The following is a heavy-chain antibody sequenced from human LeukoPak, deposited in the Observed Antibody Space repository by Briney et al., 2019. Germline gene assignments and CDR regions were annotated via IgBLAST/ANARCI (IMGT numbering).Heavy chain of an antibody. CDR3: ARDKATNMKYDAFDI. CDR1: GYTFTSYY. Sequence: ASVKVSCKASGYTFTSYYMHWVRQAPGQGLEWMGIINPSGGSTSYAQKFQGRVTMTRDTSTSTVYMELSSLRSEDTAVYYCARDKATNMKYDAFDIWGQGTTVTVSS. CDR2: INPSGGST. D-gene: IGHD2/OR15-2a*01. J-gene: IGHJ3*02. V-gene: IGHV1-46*01.